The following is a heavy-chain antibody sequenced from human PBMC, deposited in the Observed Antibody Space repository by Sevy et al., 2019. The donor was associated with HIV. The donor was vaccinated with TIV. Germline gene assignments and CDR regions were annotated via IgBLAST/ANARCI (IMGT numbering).Heavy chain of an antibody. CDR2: IIPIFGTA. CDR1: GGTFSSYA. V-gene: IGHV1-69*13. D-gene: IGHD3-22*01. CDR3: ARGYYDSSGYYSRYYYYYYGMDV. J-gene: IGHJ6*02. Sequence: ASVKVSCKASGGTFSSYAISWVRQAPGQGLEWMGGIIPIFGTANYAQMFQGRVTITADESTSTAYMELSSLRSEDTAVYYCARGYYDSSGYYSRYYYYYYGMDVWGQGTTVTVSS.